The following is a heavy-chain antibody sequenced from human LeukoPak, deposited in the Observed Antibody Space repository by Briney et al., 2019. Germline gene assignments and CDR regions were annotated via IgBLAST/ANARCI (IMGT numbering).Heavy chain of an antibody. CDR1: GYIFTDYY. CDR2: IHPNSGGT. CDR3: ARGLINGHDFDY. V-gene: IGHV1-2*04. Sequence: ASVKVSCKASGYIFTDYYMHWVRQVPGQGPEWTGWIHPNSGGTNYAQKFQGWVTMTRDTSISTAYVDLSRLTFDDTAIYYCARGLINGHDFDYWGQGTLVTVSS. D-gene: IGHD1-20*01. J-gene: IGHJ4*02.